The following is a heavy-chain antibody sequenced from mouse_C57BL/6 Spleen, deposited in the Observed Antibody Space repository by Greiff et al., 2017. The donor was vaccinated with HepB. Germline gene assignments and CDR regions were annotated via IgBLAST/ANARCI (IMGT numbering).Heavy chain of an antibody. CDR1: GYTFTSYW. V-gene: IGHV1-52*01. CDR2: IDPSDSET. J-gene: IGHJ3*01. D-gene: IGHD2-4*01. CDR3: ARKRDYDGDWFAY. Sequence: QVQLQQPGAELVRPGSSVKLSCKASGYTFTSYWMQWVKQRPIQGLEWIGNIDPSDSETHYNQKFKDKATLTVDKSSSTAYMQLSSLTSEDSAVYYCARKRDYDGDWFAYWGQGTLVTVSA.